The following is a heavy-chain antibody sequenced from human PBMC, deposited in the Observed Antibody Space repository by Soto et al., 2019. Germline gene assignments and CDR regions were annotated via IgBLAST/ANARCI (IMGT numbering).Heavy chain of an antibody. V-gene: IGHV1-46*01. D-gene: IGHD3-9*01. Sequence: GASVKVSCKASGYTFTSYYMHWVRQAPGQGLEWMGIINPSGGSTSYAQKFQGRVTMTRDTSTSTVYMELSSLRSEDTAVYYCARELYDILTGYPSSAHHYFDYWGQGTLVTVSS. J-gene: IGHJ4*02. CDR1: GYTFTSYY. CDR2: INPSGGST. CDR3: ARELYDILTGYPSSAHHYFDY.